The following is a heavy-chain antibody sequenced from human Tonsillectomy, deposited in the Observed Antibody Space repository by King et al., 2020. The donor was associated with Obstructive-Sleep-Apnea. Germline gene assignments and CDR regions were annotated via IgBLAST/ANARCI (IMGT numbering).Heavy chain of an antibody. V-gene: IGHV1-8*01. Sequence: VQLVESGAEVKKPGASVKVSCKASGYTFTSYDINWVRQATGQGLEWMGWMNPNSGNTGYAQKFQGRVSMTRNTSISTAYMELSSLRSEDTAVYYCASVATDYCSGGSCLEYWGQGTLVTVSS. CDR1: GYTFTSYD. CDR3: ASVATDYCSGGSCLEY. D-gene: IGHD2-15*01. J-gene: IGHJ4*02. CDR2: MNPNSGNT.